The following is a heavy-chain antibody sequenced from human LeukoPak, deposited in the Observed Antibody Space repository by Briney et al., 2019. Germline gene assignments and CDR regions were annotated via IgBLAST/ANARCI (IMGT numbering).Heavy chain of an antibody. J-gene: IGHJ5*02. Sequence: SETLSLTCTVSSGSISSGSYYWSWIRQPAGKGLEWIGRIYTSGSTNYNPSLKSRVTISVDTSKNQFSLKLSSVTAADTAVYYCARGVVGATSNWFDPWGQGTLVTVSS. CDR2: IYTSGST. V-gene: IGHV4-61*02. CDR3: ARGVVGATSNWFDP. CDR1: SGSISSGSYY. D-gene: IGHD1-26*01.